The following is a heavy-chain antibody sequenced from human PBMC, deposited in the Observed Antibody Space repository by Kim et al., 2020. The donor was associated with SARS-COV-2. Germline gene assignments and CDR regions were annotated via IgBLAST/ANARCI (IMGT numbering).Heavy chain of an antibody. Sequence: GGSLRLSCAASGFTFSIYAMHWVRRAPGKGLEPVSVISLDGSDNYYADSVKGRFTISRDNSENTLYLQMNGLRVEDTAEYYCAREHRSYYYGSGSYPDYWGQGTLVTVSS. J-gene: IGHJ4*02. V-gene: IGHV3-30*04. D-gene: IGHD3-10*01. CDR1: GFTFSIYA. CDR3: AREHRSYYYGSGSYPDY. CDR2: ISLDGSDN.